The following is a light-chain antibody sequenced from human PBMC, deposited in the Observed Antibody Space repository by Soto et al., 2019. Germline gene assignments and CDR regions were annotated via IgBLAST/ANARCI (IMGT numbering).Light chain of an antibody. CDR1: QGIRNS. Sequence: DIQMTQSPSVLSASVGDKVTITCRASQGIRNSLAWYQQRPGKAPELFISQVSDSQGGVPSRFSGSGSGTEFTLTITSLQPEDFETYFCHQYYSYSTFGQGTKLDI. J-gene: IGKJ2*01. CDR3: HQYYSYST. V-gene: IGKV1-5*03. CDR2: QVS.